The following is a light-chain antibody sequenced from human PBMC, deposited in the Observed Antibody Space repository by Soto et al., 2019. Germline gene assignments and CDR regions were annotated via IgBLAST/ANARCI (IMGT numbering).Light chain of an antibody. V-gene: IGKV3-15*01. J-gene: IGKJ1*01. Sequence: EILLTQYPGTLSWSPGERATLSCRASQSVSSNLAWYQQKPGQVPRLLIYATSTRATGIPARFSGSGSGTEFTLTISPLQSDDSAVYYCQQHGTTFGHGTKVDIK. CDR2: ATS. CDR3: QQHGTT. CDR1: QSVSSN.